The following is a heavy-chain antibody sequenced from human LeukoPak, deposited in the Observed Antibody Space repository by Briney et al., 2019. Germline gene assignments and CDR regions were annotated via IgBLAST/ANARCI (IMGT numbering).Heavy chain of an antibody. D-gene: IGHD1-26*01. Sequence: SVKVSCKASGGTFSSYAISWVRQAPGQGLEWMGGIIPIFGTANYAQKFQGRVTITTDESTSTAYMELSSLRSEDTAVYYCARDKVELSGSYYLHRAFDIWGQGTMVTVSS. J-gene: IGHJ3*02. CDR1: GGTFSSYA. V-gene: IGHV1-69*05. CDR3: ARDKVELSGSYYLHRAFDI. CDR2: IIPIFGTA.